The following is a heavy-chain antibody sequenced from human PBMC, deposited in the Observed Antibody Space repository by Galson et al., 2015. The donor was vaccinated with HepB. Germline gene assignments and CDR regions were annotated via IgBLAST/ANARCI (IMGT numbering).Heavy chain of an antibody. CDR1: GFTFSSYS. Sequence: SLRLSCAASGFTFSSYSMNWVRQAPGKGLEWVSSISSSSSYIYYADSVKGRFTISRDNAKNSLYLQMNSLRAEDTAVYYCARAGYYYDSSGYYSDYWGQGTLVTVSS. CDR2: ISSSSSYI. V-gene: IGHV3-21*01. D-gene: IGHD3-22*01. J-gene: IGHJ4*02. CDR3: ARAGYYYDSSGYYSDY.